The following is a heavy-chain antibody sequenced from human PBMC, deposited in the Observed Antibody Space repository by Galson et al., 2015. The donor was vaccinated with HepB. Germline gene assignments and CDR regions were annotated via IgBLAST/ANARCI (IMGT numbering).Heavy chain of an antibody. J-gene: IGHJ6*03. CDR3: ARKQAVTTPIQDYYYYMDV. Sequence: SVKVSCKASGGTFSSYAISWVRQAPGQGLEWMGGIIPIFGTANYAQKFQGRVTITADESTSTAYMELSSLRSEDTAVYYCARKQAVTTPIQDYYYYMDVWGKGTTVTVSS. CDR2: IIPIFGTA. D-gene: IGHD4-17*01. CDR1: GGTFSSYA. V-gene: IGHV1-69*13.